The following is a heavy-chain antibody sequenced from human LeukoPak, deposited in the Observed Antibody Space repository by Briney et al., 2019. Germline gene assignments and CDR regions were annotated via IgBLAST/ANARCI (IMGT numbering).Heavy chain of an antibody. CDR1: GLTFSSYG. Sequence: GRSLRLSCAASGLTFSSYGMHWVRQAPGKGLEWVAVIWYDGSNKYYADSVKGRFTISRDDSKNTLYLQMNSLSAEDTAVYYCARDPTRVGDYGLDYWGQGTLVTVSS. CDR2: IWYDGSNK. J-gene: IGHJ4*02. CDR3: ARDPTRVGDYGLDY. D-gene: IGHD4-17*01. V-gene: IGHV3-33*01.